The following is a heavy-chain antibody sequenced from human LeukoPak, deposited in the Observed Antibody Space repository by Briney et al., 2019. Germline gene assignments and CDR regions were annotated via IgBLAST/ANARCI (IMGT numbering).Heavy chain of an antibody. CDR1: GLTFSSYA. CDR3: ARPQLRLGESTHFDY. D-gene: IGHD3-16*01. J-gene: IGHJ4*02. V-gene: IGHV3-7*01. Sequence: GGSLRLSCAASGLTFSSYAMSWVRQAPGKGLEWVANIKQDGSEKYYVDSVKGRFTISRDNAKNSLYLQMNSLRAEDTAVYYCARPQLRLGESTHFDYWGQGTLVTVSS. CDR2: IKQDGSEK.